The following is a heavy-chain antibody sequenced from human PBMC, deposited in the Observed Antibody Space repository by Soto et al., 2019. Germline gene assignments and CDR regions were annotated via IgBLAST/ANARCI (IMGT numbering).Heavy chain of an antibody. V-gene: IGHV5-51*01. CDR2: VYVSDSET. J-gene: IGHJ3*01. D-gene: IGHD5-12*01. CDR3: ARRGTLSGRDAFDV. CDR1: GYYSSSYW. Sequence: PGESLKISCRGSGYYSSSYWIAWVRQMSGKGLEWLGSVYVSDSETKYSPSFQGHVTISADKYTNTAYLYWSSLKASDTAVYYCARRGTLSGRDAFDVWGEGTMVTV.